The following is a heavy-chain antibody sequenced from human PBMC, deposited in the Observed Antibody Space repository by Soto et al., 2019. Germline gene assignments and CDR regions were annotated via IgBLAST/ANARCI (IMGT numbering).Heavy chain of an antibody. Sequence: QVQLQESGPGLVKPSETLSLTCTASGGSISSYYWSWLRQPPGMGLEWIGYIYSSGSTNYNPSLKSRVTISVDTSKNQFSLKRSSGPAADTAVYYCARNGRGYRGYDQGAHFDYWGQGTLVTVSS. CDR3: ARNGRGYRGYDQGAHFDY. CDR2: IYSSGST. J-gene: IGHJ4*02. CDR1: GGSISSYY. D-gene: IGHD5-12*01. V-gene: IGHV4-59*01.